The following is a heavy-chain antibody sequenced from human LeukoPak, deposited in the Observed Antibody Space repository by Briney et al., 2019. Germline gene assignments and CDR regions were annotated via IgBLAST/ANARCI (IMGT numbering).Heavy chain of an antibody. V-gene: IGHV3-23*01. D-gene: IGHD2-8*01. J-gene: IGHJ4*02. CDR2: ISDSGGST. Sequence: PGGSLRLSCAASGFTFSSYAMSWVRQAPGKGLEWVSAISDSGGSTYDADSVKGRFTISGDNSKNTLYLQMNSLRAEDTAVYYCAKDTSIGRYCTNGVCSPFDYWGQGTLVTVSS. CDR3: AKDTSIGRYCTNGVCSPFDY. CDR1: GFTFSSYA.